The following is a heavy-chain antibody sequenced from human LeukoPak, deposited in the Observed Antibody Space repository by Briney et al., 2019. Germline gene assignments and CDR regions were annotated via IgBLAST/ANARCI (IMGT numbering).Heavy chain of an antibody. D-gene: IGHD5-18*01. Sequence: PGGSLRPSCAASGFTFSSYAMSWVRQAPGKGLEWVSATSGSGGSTYYADSVKGRFTISRDNSKNTLYLQMNSLRAEDTAVYYCAKDSWLIQLWLEYWGQGTLVTVSS. CDR1: GFTFSSYA. CDR2: TSGSGGST. J-gene: IGHJ4*02. V-gene: IGHV3-23*01. CDR3: AKDSWLIQLWLEY.